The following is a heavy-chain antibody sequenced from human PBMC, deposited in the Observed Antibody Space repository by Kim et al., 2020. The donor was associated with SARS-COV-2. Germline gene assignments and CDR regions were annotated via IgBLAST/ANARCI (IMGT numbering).Heavy chain of an antibody. D-gene: IGHD3-10*01. Sequence: GGSLRLSCAASGFTFSSYAMSWVRQAPGKGLEWVSAISGSGGSTYYADSVKGRFTISRDNSKNTLYLQMNSLRAEDTAVYYCAKTRGLWFGELQGCFDYWGQGTLVTVSS. CDR2: ISGSGGST. CDR1: GFTFSSYA. V-gene: IGHV3-23*01. J-gene: IGHJ4*02. CDR3: AKTRGLWFGELQGCFDY.